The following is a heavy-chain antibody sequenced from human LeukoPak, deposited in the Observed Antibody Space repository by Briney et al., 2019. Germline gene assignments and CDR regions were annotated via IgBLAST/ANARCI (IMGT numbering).Heavy chain of an antibody. CDR2: ISDSGGNT. D-gene: IGHD6-6*01. Sequence: PGGSLRLSCAASGFTFNSYATSWVRQAPWERLQWVSGISDSGGNTYYADSVRGRFTISRDNSKNTLYLQMNSLRAGDTAVYYCARHRSSWLIDYWGQGTLVTVSS. V-gene: IGHV3-23*01. CDR1: GFTFNSYA. CDR3: ARHRSSWLIDY. J-gene: IGHJ4*02.